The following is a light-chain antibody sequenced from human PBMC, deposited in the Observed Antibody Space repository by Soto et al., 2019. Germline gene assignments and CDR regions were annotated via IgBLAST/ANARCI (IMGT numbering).Light chain of an antibody. V-gene: IGLV1-44*01. CDR3: AAWDVRFVV. J-gene: IGLJ2*01. CDR2: SDN. Sequence: QSVLTQPPSASGTPGQWVTISCSGSRSNIGTNTVTWYQQLPGTAPKLLIYSDNHRPSGVPARFSGSKYGTSASLAISALQSDDEAAYYCAAWDVRFVVFGGGTQLTVL. CDR1: RSNIGTNT.